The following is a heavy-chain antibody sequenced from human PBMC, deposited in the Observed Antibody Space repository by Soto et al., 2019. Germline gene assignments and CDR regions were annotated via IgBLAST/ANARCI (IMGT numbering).Heavy chain of an antibody. CDR3: ARVPVLRSLEWHMGDYHYYGMDV. V-gene: IGHV1-69*06. D-gene: IGHD3-3*01. J-gene: IGHJ6*02. CDR1: GGTFSSYA. CDR2: IIPFFGTA. Sequence: QVQLVQSGAEVKKPGSSVKVSCKASGGTFSSYAISWVRQAPGQGLEWMGGIIPFFGTANYAQKFQGRVTIIADKSTSTAYMELSSLRSEDTAVYYCARVPVLRSLEWHMGDYHYYGMDVWGQGTTVTVSS.